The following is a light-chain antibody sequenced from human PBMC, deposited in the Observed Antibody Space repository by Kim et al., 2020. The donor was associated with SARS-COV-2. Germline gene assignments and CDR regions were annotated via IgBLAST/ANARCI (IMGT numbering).Light chain of an antibody. CDR2: GRN. CDR3: QSRDSGGKVV. J-gene: IGLJ2*01. Sequence: SSELTQDPAVSVVLGQTVRITCQPDSLRSYYATWYPQKPRQAPVLVFYGRNNRPSGIPDRFSGSTPGNTTSLTICGAQSEDEPEFYCQSRDSGGKVVFGG. CDR1: SLRSYY. V-gene: IGLV3-19*01.